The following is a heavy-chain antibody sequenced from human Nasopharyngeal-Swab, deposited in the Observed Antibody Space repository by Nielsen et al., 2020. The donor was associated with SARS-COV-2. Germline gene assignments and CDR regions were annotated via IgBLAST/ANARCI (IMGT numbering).Heavy chain of an antibody. CDR1: GGSISSGGYS. CDR3: ARGGGRRAFDI. Sequence: SQTLSLTCAVSGGSISSGGYSWSWIRQPPGKGLEWIGYIYHSGSTYCNPSLKSRVTISVDRSKNQFSLKLSSVTAADTAVYYCARGGGRRAFDIWGQGTMVTVSS. V-gene: IGHV4-30-2*01. J-gene: IGHJ3*02. CDR2: IYHSGST. D-gene: IGHD3-16*01.